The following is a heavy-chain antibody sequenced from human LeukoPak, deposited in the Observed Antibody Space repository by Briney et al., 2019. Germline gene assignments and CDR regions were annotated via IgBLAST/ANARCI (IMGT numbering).Heavy chain of an antibody. D-gene: IGHD3-22*01. CDR3: ARGLGSGYYFPFDY. J-gene: IGHJ4*02. CDR2: IYTSGST. Sequence: PSETLSLTCTVSSGSISSYYWSWIRQPAGKGLEWIGRIYTSGSTNYNPSLKSRVTISVDTSKNQFSLKLSSVTAADTAVYYCARGLGSGYYFPFDYWGQGTLVTVSS. CDR1: SGSISSYY. V-gene: IGHV4-4*07.